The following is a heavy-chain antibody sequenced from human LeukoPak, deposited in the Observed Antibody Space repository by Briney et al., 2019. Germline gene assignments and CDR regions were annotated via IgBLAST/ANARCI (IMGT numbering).Heavy chain of an antibody. V-gene: IGHV3-33*06. J-gene: IGHJ6*03. CDR1: GFIFSSYG. D-gene: IGHD6-19*01. CDR2: IWYDGSNK. CDR3: AEEGSSGWYFDYYYYMDV. Sequence: GRSLRLACAASGFIFSSYGMHWVRQAPGKGLEWVAAIWYDGSNKYYADSVKGRFTISRDNSKNTLYLQMNSLRAEDTAVYYCAEEGSSGWYFDYYYYMDVWGKGTTVTVSS.